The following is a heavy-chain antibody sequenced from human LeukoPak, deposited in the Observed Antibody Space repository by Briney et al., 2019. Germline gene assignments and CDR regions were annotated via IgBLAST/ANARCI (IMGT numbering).Heavy chain of an antibody. D-gene: IGHD6-19*01. CDR3: ARVVAGGY. J-gene: IGHJ4*02. Sequence: ASVKVSCKAFEYTFTGYYMHWVGQAPGHGLEWMGWINPNSGGTNYAQKFQGRVTMTRDTSISTAYIELSRLRSDDTAVYYCARVVAGGYWGQGTLVTVSS. CDR1: EYTFTGYY. V-gene: IGHV1-2*02. CDR2: INPNSGGT.